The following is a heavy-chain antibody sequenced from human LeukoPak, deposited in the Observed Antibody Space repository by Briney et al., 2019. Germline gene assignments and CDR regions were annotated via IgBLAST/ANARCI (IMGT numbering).Heavy chain of an antibody. CDR1: GFTFVDFG. CDR3: VRDRAVAGTEDFFFDY. J-gene: IGHJ4*02. V-gene: IGHV3-20*04. CDR2: VNWNGGST. Sequence: PGGSLRLSCAASGFTFVDFGMTWVRQAPGKGLQWVSGVNWNGGSTGYADSVKGRFTISRDNAKNSLFLQMNSLRAEDTAVYYCVRDRAVAGTEDFFFDYWGQGTLVTVSS. D-gene: IGHD6-19*01.